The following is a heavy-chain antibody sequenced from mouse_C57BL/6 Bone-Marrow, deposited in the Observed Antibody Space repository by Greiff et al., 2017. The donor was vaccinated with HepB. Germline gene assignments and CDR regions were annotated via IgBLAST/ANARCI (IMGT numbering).Heavy chain of an antibody. CDR1: GYTFTDYY. CDR3: ARPAVSYWYFDV. V-gene: IGHV1-26*01. J-gene: IGHJ1*03. D-gene: IGHD6-2*01. Sequence: VQLQQSGPELVKPGASVKISCKASGYTFTDYYMNWVKQSHGKSLEWIGDINPNNGGTSYNQKFKGKATLTVDKSSSTAYMELRSLTSEDSAVYYCARPAVSYWYFDVWGTGTTVTVSS. CDR2: INPNNGGT.